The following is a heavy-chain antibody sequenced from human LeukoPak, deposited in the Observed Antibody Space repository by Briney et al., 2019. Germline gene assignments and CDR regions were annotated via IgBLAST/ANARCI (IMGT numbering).Heavy chain of an antibody. CDR1: GGSISSGGYY. V-gene: IGHV4-61*08. CDR3: ARSYYYGSGSYSDAFDI. Sequence: SETLSLTCTDSGGSISSGGYYWSWIRQPPGKGLEWIGYIYYSGSTNYNPSLKSRVTISVDTSKNQFSLKLSSVTAADTAVYYCARSYYYGSGSYSDAFDIWGQGTMVTVSS. J-gene: IGHJ3*02. D-gene: IGHD3-10*01. CDR2: IYYSGST.